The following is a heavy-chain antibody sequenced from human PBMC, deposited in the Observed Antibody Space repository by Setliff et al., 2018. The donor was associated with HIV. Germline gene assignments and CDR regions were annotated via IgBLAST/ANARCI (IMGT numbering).Heavy chain of an antibody. Sequence: PGGSLRLSCAASGFSFGSYWMSWVRQAPGKGLEWVANVKQDGSDKYYVDSVKGRFTISRDNSKNTLYLQMNSLRAEDAAVYYCARGASSSWYYFDYWGQGALVTVSS. V-gene: IGHV3-7*01. CDR3: ARGASSSWYYFDY. CDR2: VKQDGSDK. D-gene: IGHD6-13*01. J-gene: IGHJ4*02. CDR1: GFSFGSYW.